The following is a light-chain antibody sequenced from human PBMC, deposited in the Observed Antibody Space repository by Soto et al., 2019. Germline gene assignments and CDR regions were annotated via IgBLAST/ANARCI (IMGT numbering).Light chain of an antibody. V-gene: IGKV3-20*01. CDR1: QSVSSSY. CDR3: QKYGSSPLT. J-gene: IGKJ4*01. CDR2: GAS. Sequence: EIVLTQSPGTLSLSPGERATLSCRASQSVSSSYLAWYQQKPGQAPRLLIYGASSRATGIPDRFSGSGSGTDFSLTISRQEPEDIPVYYCQKYGSSPLTFGGGTKVEIK.